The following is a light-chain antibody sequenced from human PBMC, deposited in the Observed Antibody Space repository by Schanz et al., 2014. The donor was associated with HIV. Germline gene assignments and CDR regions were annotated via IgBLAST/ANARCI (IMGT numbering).Light chain of an antibody. CDR3: QSHDNNLSGSGV. V-gene: IGLV1-40*01. CDR1: SSNIGAGYD. CDR2: GNS. J-gene: IGLJ2*01. Sequence: QSVLTQPPSVSGAPGQRVTISCTGSSSNIGAGYDVHWYQQLPGTAPKLLIYGNSNRPSGVPDRFSGSKSGTSASLAITGLQAEDEADYYCQSHDNNLSGSGVFGGGTKVTVL.